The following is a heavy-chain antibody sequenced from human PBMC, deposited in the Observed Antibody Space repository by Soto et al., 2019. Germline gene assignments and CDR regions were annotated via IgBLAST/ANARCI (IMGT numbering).Heavy chain of an antibody. CDR2: IYYSGST. D-gene: IGHD3-9*01. Sequence: SETLSLTCTVSGGSISSSSYYWGWIRQPPGKGLEWIGSIYYSGSTYYNPSLKSRVTISVDTSKNQFSLKLSSVTAADTAVYYCARRLRYFDWFDYWGQGTLVTVSS. J-gene: IGHJ4*02. CDR1: GGSISSSSYY. V-gene: IGHV4-39*01. CDR3: ARRLRYFDWFDY.